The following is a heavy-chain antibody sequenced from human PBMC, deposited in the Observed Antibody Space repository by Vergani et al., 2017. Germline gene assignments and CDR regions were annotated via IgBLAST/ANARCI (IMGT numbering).Heavy chain of an antibody. V-gene: IGHV3-23*04. J-gene: IGHJ4*02. D-gene: IGHD2-15*01. Sequence: EVQLVESGGGLVKPGGSLRLSCAASGFTFSSYSMNWVRQAPGKGLEWVSAISGSGGSTYYADSGKGRFTISRDNSKNTLYLQMNSLRAEDTAVYYCAKSDIVVVVAQSTFDYWGQGTLVTVSS. CDR3: AKSDIVVVVAQSTFDY. CDR1: GFTFSSYS. CDR2: ISGSGGST.